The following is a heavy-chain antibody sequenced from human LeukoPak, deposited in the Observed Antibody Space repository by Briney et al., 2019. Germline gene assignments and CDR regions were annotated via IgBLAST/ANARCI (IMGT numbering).Heavy chain of an antibody. V-gene: IGHV4-59*01. Sequence: PSETLSLTCTVFGGSTNPYYWSWIRQPPGKGLEWIAYISYSGTIKYNPSLQSRVIIPVDTSKNHFSLKLSSVTTADTAVYYCARGGYYYLDVWGKGTTVTVSS. CDR2: ISYSGTI. J-gene: IGHJ6*03. CDR1: GGSTNPYY. CDR3: ARGGYYYLDV.